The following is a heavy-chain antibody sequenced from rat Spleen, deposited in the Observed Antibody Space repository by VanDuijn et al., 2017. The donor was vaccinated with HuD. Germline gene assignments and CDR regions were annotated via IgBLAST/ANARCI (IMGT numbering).Heavy chain of an antibody. CDR3: ARHAYNSDFDY. V-gene: IGHV5-7*01. D-gene: IGHD4-3*01. J-gene: IGHJ2*01. CDR1: GFTFSDYY. CDR2: ISYDGSST. Sequence: EVQVVESGGGSVQPGRSLKLSCAASGFTFSDYYMAWVRQAPTKGMEWVATISYDGSSTYYRDSVKGRFTISRDNAKSTLYLQMDSLRSEDTATYYCARHAYNSDFDYWGQGVMVTVSS.